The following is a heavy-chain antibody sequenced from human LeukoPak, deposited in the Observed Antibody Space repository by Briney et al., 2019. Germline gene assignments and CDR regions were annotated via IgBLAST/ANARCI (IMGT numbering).Heavy chain of an antibody. CDR3: ARLLATWDYYYMDA. V-gene: IGHV3-9*01. J-gene: IGHJ6*03. CDR1: GFTFDDYA. CDR2: ISWNSGSI. D-gene: IGHD2/OR15-2a*01. Sequence: GGSLRLSCAASGFTFDDYAMHWVRQAPGKGLEWVSGISWNSGSIGYADSVKGRFTISRDNAKNSVYLQMNSLRDEDTAVYFCARLLATWDYYYMDAWGKGTTVTVSS.